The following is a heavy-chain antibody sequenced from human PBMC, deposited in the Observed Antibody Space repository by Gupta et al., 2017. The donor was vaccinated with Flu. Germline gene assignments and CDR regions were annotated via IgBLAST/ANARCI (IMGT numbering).Heavy chain of an antibody. CDR1: GYTFTGSH. Sequence: QVQLVQSGAEVKKPGASVKVSCKTSGYTFTGSHMHWVRQAPGQGLEWMGWINPNIGDTKYAEKFQGRVTMTRDMSITTVYMELTRLTSDDTAVYYCARGAPSPAGHRVLDHWGQGTLVTVSS. CDR3: ARGAPSPAGHRVLDH. D-gene: IGHD2-2*01. CDR2: INPNIGDT. V-gene: IGHV1-2*02. J-gene: IGHJ4*02.